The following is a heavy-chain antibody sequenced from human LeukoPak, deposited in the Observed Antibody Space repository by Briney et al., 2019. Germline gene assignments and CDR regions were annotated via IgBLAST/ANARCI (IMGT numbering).Heavy chain of an antibody. CDR2: IKSKTDGGTT. D-gene: IGHD3-22*01. CDR3: TTEPLYYHDSSGYYFDY. Sequence: GGSLRLSCAASGFTFSNAWMSWVRQAPGKGLEWVGRIKSKTDGGTTDYAAPVKGRFTISRDDSKNTLYLQMNSLKTKDTAVYYCTTEPLYYHDSSGYYFDYWGQGTLVTVSS. CDR1: GFTFSNAW. J-gene: IGHJ4*02. V-gene: IGHV3-15*01.